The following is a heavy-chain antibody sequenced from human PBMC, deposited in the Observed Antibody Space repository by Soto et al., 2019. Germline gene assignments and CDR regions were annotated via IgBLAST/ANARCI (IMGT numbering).Heavy chain of an antibody. Sequence: ETLSLTCTVSGGSLGSYYWGWIRQPPGKGLEWIAYIYDSGTTIYNPSLKSRVTISVDTSKNQFSLNLTSVTAADTTVYYCARGAMFWFDPWGQGTLVTVSS. V-gene: IGHV4-59*01. CDR3: ARGAMFWFDP. D-gene: IGHD3-10*02. J-gene: IGHJ5*02. CDR2: IYDSGTT. CDR1: GGSLGSYY.